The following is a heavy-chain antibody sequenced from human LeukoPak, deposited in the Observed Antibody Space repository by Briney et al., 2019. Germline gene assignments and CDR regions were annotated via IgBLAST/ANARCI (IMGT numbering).Heavy chain of an antibody. V-gene: IGHV3-30*02. CDR3: AKEDQRYGGAPPGY. D-gene: IGHD4-23*01. CDR2: IRCDGSNK. CDR1: GFTFSSYG. J-gene: IGHJ4*02. Sequence: GGSLRLSCAGSGFTFSSYGMHWVRQAPGKGLEWVAFIRCDGSNKYYVDSVKGRFTISRDNSKNTLYLQMNSLRAEDTAVYYCAKEDQRYGGAPPGYWGQGTLVTVSS.